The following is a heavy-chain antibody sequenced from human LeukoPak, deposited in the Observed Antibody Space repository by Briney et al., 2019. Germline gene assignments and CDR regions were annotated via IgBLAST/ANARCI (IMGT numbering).Heavy chain of an antibody. V-gene: IGHV6-1*01. D-gene: IGHD2-2*01. CDR1: GDSLSSNSVT. CDR3: ARRLTQYDCFDP. J-gene: IGHJ5*02. Sequence: LSQTLSLTCAISGDSLSSNSVTWNWIRQSPSRGLEWLGRTYYRSTWYNDYAVSVRGRITVNPDTSKNQFSLHLNSVTPEDTAVYYCARRLTQYDCFDPWGQGILVTVSS. CDR2: TYYRSTWYN.